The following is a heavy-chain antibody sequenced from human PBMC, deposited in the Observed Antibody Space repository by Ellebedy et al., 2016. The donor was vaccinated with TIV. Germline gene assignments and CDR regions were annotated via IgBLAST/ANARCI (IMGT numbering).Heavy chain of an antibody. CDR2: INSDGSDV. CDR1: GFTFRSYW. CDR3: VRATASEAYYH. J-gene: IGHJ5*02. Sequence: PGGSLRLSCAASGFTFRSYWMHWVRQVPGKGLLWVSRINSDGSDVSDADSVRGRFTVSRDNAKNTLYLQMNSLRAEDTAVYYCVRATASEAYYHWGQGTLVTVSS. V-gene: IGHV3-74*01. D-gene: IGHD1-1*01.